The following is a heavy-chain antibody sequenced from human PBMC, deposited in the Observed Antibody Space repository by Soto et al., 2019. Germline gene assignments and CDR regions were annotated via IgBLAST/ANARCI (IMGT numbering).Heavy chain of an antibody. D-gene: IGHD3-10*01. CDR1: GGSISSGGYY. CDR2: IYYSGST. CDR3: ARIPSMVRGVIH. V-gene: IGHV4-31*03. Sequence: PSETLSLTCTVSGGSISSGGYYWSWIRQHPGKGLEWIGYIYYSGSTYYNPSLKSRVTISVDTSKNQFSLKLSSVTAADTAVYYCARIPSMVRGVIHWGQGTLVTVSS. J-gene: IGHJ4*02.